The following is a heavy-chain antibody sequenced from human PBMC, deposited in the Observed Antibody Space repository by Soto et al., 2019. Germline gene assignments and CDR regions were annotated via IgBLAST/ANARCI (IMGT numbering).Heavy chain of an antibody. J-gene: IGHJ4*02. CDR3: AGEAQHVPRVAY. CDR2: IIPILGIA. CDR1: GGTFSSYT. Sequence: QVQLVHSGAEVKKPGSSVKVSCKASGGTFSSYTISWVRQAPGQGLEWMGRIIPILGIANYAQKFQGRVTITADKSTSTADVELRSLSSEDTAVSYCAGEAQHVPRVAYWCQGPLVTVSS. D-gene: IGHD6-13*01. V-gene: IGHV1-69*04.